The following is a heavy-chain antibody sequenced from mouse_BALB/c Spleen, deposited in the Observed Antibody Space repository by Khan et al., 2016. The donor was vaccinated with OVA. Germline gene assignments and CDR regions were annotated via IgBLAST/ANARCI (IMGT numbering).Heavy chain of an antibody. Sequence: QVQLQQSGAELARPGASVKMSCKASGYIFPNYMMHWVKQRPGQGLEWIGDINPSNDYSNYNQNFKAQATLTADKSSSKAYMQLSSLTYADSAVYYCARGGYGSCGFGGQGTRVTVSA. CDR1: GYIFPNYM. D-gene: IGHD1-1*01. V-gene: IGHV1-4*01. CDR2: INPSNDYS. J-gene: IGHJ3*01. CDR3: ARGGYGSCGF.